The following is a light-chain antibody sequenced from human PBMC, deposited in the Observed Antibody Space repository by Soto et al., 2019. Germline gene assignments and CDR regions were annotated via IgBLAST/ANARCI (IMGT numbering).Light chain of an antibody. V-gene: IGKV3-11*01. CDR2: EAS. J-gene: IGKJ4*01. Sequence: EVELTQSPATLSMSPGERATLSCRASQSVGNNLAWYQQKPGQAPGLLIYEASTRASGIPARFSGSGSGTDFTLPISSLEPEDFAVYYCQQHANWPLTFGGGTKVDIK. CDR3: QQHANWPLT. CDR1: QSVGNN.